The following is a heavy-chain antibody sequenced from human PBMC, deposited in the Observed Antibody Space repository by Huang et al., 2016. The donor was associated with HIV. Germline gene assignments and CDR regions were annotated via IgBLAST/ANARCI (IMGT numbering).Heavy chain of an antibody. V-gene: IGHV4-34*01. CDR3: ARERMMSWLDDHDAFDI. J-gene: IGHJ3*02. D-gene: IGHD1-1*01. Sequence: QVQLQQWGAGLLKPSETLSLTCAVYGGSFSGYYWSWIRQSPGKGREWIGEINHSGSTNHNPYLKSRLTISVDTAKNQFALKRSSVTAADTAVYYCARERMMSWLDDHDAFDIWGQGTMVTVSS. CDR1: GGSFSGYY. CDR2: INHSGST.